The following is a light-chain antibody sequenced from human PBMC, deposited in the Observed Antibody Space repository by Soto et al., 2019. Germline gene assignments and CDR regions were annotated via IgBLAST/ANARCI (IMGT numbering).Light chain of an antibody. CDR3: CSYAGSYTLV. V-gene: IGLV2-11*01. Sequence: QSALSPPRSVSGSLGQSVTISCTGTSSDVGGYNYVSWYQQHPGKAPKLMIYDVSKRPSGVPDRFSGSKSGNTASLTISGLQAEDEADYYCCSYAGSYTLVFGGGTKLTVL. CDR2: DVS. CDR1: SSDVGGYNY. J-gene: IGLJ2*01.